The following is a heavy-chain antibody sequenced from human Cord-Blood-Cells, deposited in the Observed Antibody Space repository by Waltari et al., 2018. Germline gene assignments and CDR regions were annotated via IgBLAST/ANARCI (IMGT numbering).Heavy chain of an antibody. V-gene: IGHV3-7*01. CDR1: GCTFSSYW. CDR2: IKKDGSEK. D-gene: IGHD3-16*01. J-gene: IGHJ4*02. Sequence: EVQLVESGGGLVQPGGSLRLSCAASGCTFSSYWMSWVRQAPGKGLERVANIKKDGSEKYYVDSVKGRFTISRDNAKNSLYLQMNSLRAEDTAVYYCARVWVYYFDYWGQGTLVTVSS. CDR3: ARVWVYYFDY.